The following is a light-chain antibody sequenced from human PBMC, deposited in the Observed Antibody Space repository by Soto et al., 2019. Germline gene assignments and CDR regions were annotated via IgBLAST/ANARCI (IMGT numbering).Light chain of an antibody. Sequence: EIVMTQSPTTLSVSPGERATLSCRASQSVSSNLAWYQQKPGQAPRLPIYGASNRATGIPARFRGSGSGTDFTLTISSLEPDDFAVYYCQQRSNWQITFGQGTRLEIK. J-gene: IGKJ5*01. CDR2: GAS. V-gene: IGKV3D-11*02. CDR1: QSVSSN. CDR3: QQRSNWQIT.